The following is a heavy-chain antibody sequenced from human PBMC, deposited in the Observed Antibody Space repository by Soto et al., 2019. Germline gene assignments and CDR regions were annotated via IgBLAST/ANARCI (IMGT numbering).Heavy chain of an antibody. CDR2: IIPIFGTA. V-gene: IGHV1-69*01. CDR3: GAGVKGANSSSWYWGGDY. Sequence: QVQLVQSGAEVKKPGSSVKVSCKASGGTFSSYAISWVRQAPGQGLEWMGGIIPIFGTANYAQKFQGRVTIPADEATSTAYMERSGRRSEGTAVYYGGAGVKGANSSSWYWGGDYWGQGTLVTVSS. J-gene: IGHJ4*02. D-gene: IGHD6-13*01. CDR1: GGTFSSYA.